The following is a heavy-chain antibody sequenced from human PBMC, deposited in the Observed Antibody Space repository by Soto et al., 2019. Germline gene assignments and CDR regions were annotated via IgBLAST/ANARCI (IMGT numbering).Heavy chain of an antibody. J-gene: IGHJ4*02. D-gene: IGHD2-15*01. CDR3: ARGSTVAAILFDY. CDR2: IYYSGST. V-gene: IGHV4-31*03. CDR1: GDSISSGGYY. Sequence: QVQLQESGPGLVKPSQTLSLTCTVSGDSISSGGYYWSWIRQHPGKGLEWIGYIYYSGSTYYYPSLKSRVIISVDTSKNQFSLKLSSVTAAAAAVYYCARGSTVAAILFDYWGQGTLVTVSS.